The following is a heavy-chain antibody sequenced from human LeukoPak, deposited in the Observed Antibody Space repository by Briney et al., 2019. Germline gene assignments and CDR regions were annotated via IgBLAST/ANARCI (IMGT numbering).Heavy chain of an antibody. V-gene: IGHV3-30*18. CDR1: GFTFSSYG. D-gene: IGHD3-10*01. CDR2: ISYDGSNK. Sequence: GGSLRLSCAASGFTFSSYGMHWVRQAPGKGLEWVAVISYDGSNKCYADSVKGRFTISRDNSKNTLYLQMNSLRAEDTAVYYCAKDRRGSPPNYWGQGTLVTVSS. J-gene: IGHJ4*02. CDR3: AKDRRGSPPNY.